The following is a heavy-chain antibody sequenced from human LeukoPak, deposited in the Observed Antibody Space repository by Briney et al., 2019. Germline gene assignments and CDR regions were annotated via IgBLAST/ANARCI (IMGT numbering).Heavy chain of an antibody. CDR2: IYYSGST. CDR3: ARGGTSANFQH. CDR1: GGSISSGGYY. V-gene: IGHV4-31*03. Sequence: SQTLSLTCTVSGGSISSGGYYWSWIRQHPGKGLEWIGYIYYSGSTHYNPSLQSRVSISVDTSKNQFSLKLSPVTAADTAVYYCARGGTSANFQHWGQGTLLTVSS. J-gene: IGHJ1*01.